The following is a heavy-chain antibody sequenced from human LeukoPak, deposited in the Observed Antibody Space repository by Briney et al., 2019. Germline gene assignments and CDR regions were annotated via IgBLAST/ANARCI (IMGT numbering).Heavy chain of an antibody. V-gene: IGHV3-7*01. Sequence: GGSLRLSCAASGFMFSSYWMSWVRQAPGKGLEWVANIKQDGSEKYYVDSVKGRFTISRDDAKNSLYLQMNSLRAEDTAVYYCARDLFPSTTAYFDYWGQGTLVTVSS. J-gene: IGHJ4*02. CDR3: ARDLFPSTTAYFDY. D-gene: IGHD4-11*01. CDR1: GFMFSSYW. CDR2: IKQDGSEK.